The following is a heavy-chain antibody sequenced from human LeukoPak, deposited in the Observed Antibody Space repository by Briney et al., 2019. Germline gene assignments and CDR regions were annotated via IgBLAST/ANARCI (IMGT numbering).Heavy chain of an antibody. D-gene: IGHD3-10*01. Sequence: PGGSLRLSCAASGFTFSNYAMSWVRQAPGKGLEWVSALSGSADSTYYADSVKGRFTISRDNSKNTLYLQMNSLRAEDTAVYYCAKTSRKELWFGEPHNPNYFDYWGQGTLVTVSS. CDR2: LSGSADST. J-gene: IGHJ4*02. CDR1: GFTFSNYA. V-gene: IGHV3-23*01. CDR3: AKTSRKELWFGEPHNPNYFDY.